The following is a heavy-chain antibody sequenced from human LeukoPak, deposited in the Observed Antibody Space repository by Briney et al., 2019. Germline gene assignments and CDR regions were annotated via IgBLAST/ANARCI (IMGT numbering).Heavy chain of an antibody. Sequence: ASVKVSCKASGYTFTNYLMNWVRQAPGQGLEWMGWINTNTGNPTYAQGFTGRFVFSLDTSVSTAYLQISSLKAEDTAVYYCASHSGNYATDYWGQGTLVTVSS. J-gene: IGHJ4*02. V-gene: IGHV7-4-1*02. CDR1: GYTFTNYL. CDR2: INTNTGNP. CDR3: ASHSGNYATDY. D-gene: IGHD1-26*01.